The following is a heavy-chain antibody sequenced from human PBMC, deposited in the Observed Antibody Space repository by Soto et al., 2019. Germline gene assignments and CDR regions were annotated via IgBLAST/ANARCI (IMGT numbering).Heavy chain of an antibody. CDR1: GFTFSSYA. Sequence: PGGSLRLSCAASGFTFSSYAMSWVRQAPGKGLEWVSAISGSGGSTYYADSVKGRFTISRDNSKNTLYLQMNSLRAEDTAVYYCAKNSPWFYDSSGYYLHYFDYWGQGTLVTVSS. CDR2: ISGSGGST. J-gene: IGHJ4*02. CDR3: AKNSPWFYDSSGYYLHYFDY. V-gene: IGHV3-23*01. D-gene: IGHD3-22*01.